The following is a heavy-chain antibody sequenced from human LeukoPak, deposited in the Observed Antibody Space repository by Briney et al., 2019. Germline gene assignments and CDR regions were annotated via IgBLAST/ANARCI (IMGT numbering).Heavy chain of an antibody. Sequence: GASVKVSCKASGGTFSSYASSWVRQAPGQGLEWMGIINPSGGSTSYAQKFQGRVTMTRNTSISTAYMELSSLRSEDTAVYYCARSPPRRWLQLKGYYYMDVWGKGTTVTISS. V-gene: IGHV1-46*01. CDR1: GGTFSSYA. J-gene: IGHJ6*03. D-gene: IGHD5-24*01. CDR3: ARSPPRRWLQLKGYYYMDV. CDR2: INPSGGST.